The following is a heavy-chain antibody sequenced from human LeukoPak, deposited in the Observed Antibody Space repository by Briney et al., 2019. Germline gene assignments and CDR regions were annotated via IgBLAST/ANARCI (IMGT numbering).Heavy chain of an antibody. D-gene: IGHD3-10*01. V-gene: IGHV4-59*11. J-gene: IGHJ4*02. CDR2: IYNSDSGST. Sequence: ETLSLTCIVSGGSISVHYWSWIRQHPGMGLEWIGYIYNSDSGSTNYNPSLKSRVTISRDTSKTQFSMKLSSVTAADTAVYYCARGGHYGLDYWGQGTLVTVSS. CDR3: ARGGHYGLDY. CDR1: GGSISVHY.